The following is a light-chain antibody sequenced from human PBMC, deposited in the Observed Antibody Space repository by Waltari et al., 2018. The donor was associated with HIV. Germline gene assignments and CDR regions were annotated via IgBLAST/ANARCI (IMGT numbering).Light chain of an antibody. CDR2: AFT. CDR1: SSAVGGSNL. J-gene: IGLJ3*02. Sequence: QSALTQPASVSGSPGQSITISCTGTSSAVGGSNLVSWYQQHPGKAPKLTIFAFTKRPSGVANRFSASKSGNTASLTISGLQAEDEAHYHCCSYAGSSTLVFGGGTNVIVL. V-gene: IGLV2-23*02. CDR3: CSYAGSSTLV.